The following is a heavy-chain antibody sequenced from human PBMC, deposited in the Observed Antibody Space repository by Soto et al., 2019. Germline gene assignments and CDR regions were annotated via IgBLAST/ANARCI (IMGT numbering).Heavy chain of an antibody. CDR3: VRRHVSATGIDWFDP. V-gene: IGHV1-3*01. D-gene: IGHD6-13*01. J-gene: IGHJ5*02. CDR1: GYTFTSYG. Sequence: ASVKVSCKAPGYTFTSYGIHWVRQAPGQRLEWMGWINAANGDTKYSPKFQGRVTITRDTSASTAYMELSSLRSEDTAVYYCVRRHVSATGIDWFDPWGQGTLVTVSS. CDR2: INAANGDT.